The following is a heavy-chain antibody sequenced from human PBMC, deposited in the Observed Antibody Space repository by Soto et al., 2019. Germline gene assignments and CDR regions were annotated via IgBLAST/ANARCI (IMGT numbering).Heavy chain of an antibody. Sequence: GGSLRLSCAASGFSFSSYSMNWVRQAPGTGLEWVLYISSSSRTIYYADSVKGRFTISRDDAKNSLYLQMNSLRAEDTAVYYCARDLWESYFDCWGQGTLVTVSS. J-gene: IGHJ4*02. CDR1: GFSFSSYS. CDR3: ARDLWESYFDC. V-gene: IGHV3-48*01. CDR2: ISSSSRTI. D-gene: IGHD1-26*01.